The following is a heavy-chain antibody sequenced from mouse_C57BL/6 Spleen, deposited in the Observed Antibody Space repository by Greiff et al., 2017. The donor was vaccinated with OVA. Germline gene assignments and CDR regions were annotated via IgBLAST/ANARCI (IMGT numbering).Heavy chain of an antibody. D-gene: IGHD1-1*01. Sequence: QVQLQQSGAELVKPGASVKLSCKASGYTFTEYTIHWVKQRPGQGLEWIGWFFPGGGSITYNEKFKDKATLTADKSSSTVYMQLSSLTSEDSAVYYCARHECVRSYYFDYWGQGTTLTVSS. V-gene: IGHV1-62-2*01. CDR2: FFPGGGSI. CDR3: ARHECVRSYYFDY. J-gene: IGHJ2*01. CDR1: GYTFTEYT.